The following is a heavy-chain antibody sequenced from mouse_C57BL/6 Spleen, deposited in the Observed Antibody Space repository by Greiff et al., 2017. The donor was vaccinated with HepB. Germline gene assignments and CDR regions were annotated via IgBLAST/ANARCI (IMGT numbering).Heavy chain of an antibody. CDR1: GISITTGNYR. J-gene: IGHJ1*03. CDR3: ARDDPYWYFDV. CDR2: IYYSGTI. Sequence: EVKLLESGPGLVKPSQTVFLTCTVTGISITTGNYRWSWIRQFPGNKLEWIGYIYYSGTITYNPSLTSRTTITRDTPKTQFFLEMNSLTAEDTATYYCARDDPYWYFDVWGTGTTVTVSS. V-gene: IGHV3-5*01.